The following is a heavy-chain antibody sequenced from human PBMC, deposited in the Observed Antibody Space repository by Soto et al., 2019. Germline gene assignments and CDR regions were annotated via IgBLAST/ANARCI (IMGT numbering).Heavy chain of an antibody. CDR3: ARALSVVVTAIDNWFDP. Sequence: QVQLVQSGAEVKKAGASVKVSCKASGYTFTSYGISWVRQAPGQGLEWMGWISAYNGNTNYAQKLQGRVTMTTDTSTSTAYMELRSLRSDDTAVYYCARALSVVVTAIDNWFDPWGQGTLVTVSS. D-gene: IGHD2-21*02. J-gene: IGHJ5*02. V-gene: IGHV1-18*01. CDR1: GYTFTSYG. CDR2: ISAYNGNT.